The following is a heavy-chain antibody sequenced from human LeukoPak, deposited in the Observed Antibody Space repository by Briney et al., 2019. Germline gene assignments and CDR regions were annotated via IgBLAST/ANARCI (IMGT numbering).Heavy chain of an antibody. CDR3: AREASDTAMVFMWIDY. V-gene: IGHV3-21*01. CDR1: GFTFSSYS. D-gene: IGHD5-18*01. Sequence: GGSLRLSCAASGFTFSSYSMNWVRQAPGKGLEWVSSISSSSSYIYYADSVKGRFTISRGNAKNSLYLQMNSLRAEDTAVYYCAREASDTAMVFMWIDYWGQGTLVTVSS. J-gene: IGHJ4*02. CDR2: ISSSSSYI.